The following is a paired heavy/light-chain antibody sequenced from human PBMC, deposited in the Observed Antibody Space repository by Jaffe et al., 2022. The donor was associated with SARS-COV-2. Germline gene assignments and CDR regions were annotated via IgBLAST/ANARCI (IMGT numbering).Light chain of an antibody. J-gene: IGKJ4*01. V-gene: IGKV3-11*01. CDR3: QQRSDWPLT. CDR1: QGVNHY. Sequence: EIVLTQSPATLSLSPGERATLSCRASQGVNHYLAWYQQKPGQAPRLVIYDASNRASGIPDRFSGSGSGTDFTLTISSLEPEDFAVYYCQQRSDWPLTFGGGSTVE. CDR2: DAS.
Heavy chain of an antibody. CDR1: GFTFGSYA. J-gene: IGHJ4*02. Sequence: QVQLLESGGGVVQPGRSLRLSCAASGFTFGSYAMHWVRQAPGQGLEWLAHLSYDGSNENYADSVKGRFTISRDNSKNTLYLQMNGLRGEDTAVYFCASGELFSWYFYHWGQGMLVTVSS. V-gene: IGHV3-30*04. CDR3: ASGELFSWYFYH. CDR2: LSYDGSNE. D-gene: IGHD6-13*01.